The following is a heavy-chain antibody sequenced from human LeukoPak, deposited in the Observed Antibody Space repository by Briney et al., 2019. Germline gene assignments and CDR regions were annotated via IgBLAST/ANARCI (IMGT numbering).Heavy chain of an antibody. V-gene: IGHV4-39*07. CDR2: IYYSGST. CDR1: GGSISSSSYY. J-gene: IGHJ4*02. CDR3: AREARPGPYDY. Sequence: SETLSLTCTVSGGSISSSSYYWGWIRQPPGKGLEWIGSIYYSGSTYYNPSLKSRVTMSVDTSKNQFSLKLSSVTAADTAVYYCAREARPGPYDYWGQGTLVTVSS.